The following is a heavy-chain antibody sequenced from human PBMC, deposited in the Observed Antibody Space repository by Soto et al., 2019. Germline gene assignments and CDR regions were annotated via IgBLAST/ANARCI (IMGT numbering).Heavy chain of an antibody. V-gene: IGHV3-11*01. J-gene: IGHJ6*03. CDR1: GFTFSDYY. CDR3: ARDAISSTYSLTYMDV. Sequence: GGSLRLSCAASGFTFSDYYMHWLRQAPGKGPEWVAFMAISGSSINYAVSVKGRFTISRDNARNSLYLQMNSLRGEDTAVYYCARDAISSTYSLTYMDVWGKGTTVTVSS. D-gene: IGHD2-21*01. CDR2: MAISGSSI.